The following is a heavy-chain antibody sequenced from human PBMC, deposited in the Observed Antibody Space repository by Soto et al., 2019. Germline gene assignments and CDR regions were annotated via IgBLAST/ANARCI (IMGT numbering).Heavy chain of an antibody. J-gene: IGHJ5*02. Sequence: XETLSLTCSVSGSSIGSGGWWSWVRQPPGKGLEWIAEIFHDGNTNYSPSLKSRVTISVDKSQNQFSLNVYSVTAADTAVYYCARHEGWTGPDQWGQGHLVTVSS. CDR1: GSSIGSGGW. V-gene: IGHV4-4*02. CDR2: IFHDGNT. CDR3: ARHEGWTGPDQ. D-gene: IGHD2-8*02.